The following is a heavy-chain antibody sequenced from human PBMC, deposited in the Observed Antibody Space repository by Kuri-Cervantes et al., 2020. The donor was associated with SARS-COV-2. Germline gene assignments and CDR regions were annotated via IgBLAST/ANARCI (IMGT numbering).Heavy chain of an antibody. J-gene: IGHJ4*02. Sequence: ASVKVSCKASGYTFTSYYMHWVRQAPGQGLEWTGIINPSGGSTSYAQKFQGRVTMTRDTSTSTAYMELSSLRSEDTAVYYCATDLMVRGVIRLDYWGQGTLVTVSS. V-gene: IGHV1-46*01. CDR3: ATDLMVRGVIRLDY. CDR1: GYTFTSYY. D-gene: IGHD3-10*01. CDR2: INPSGGST.